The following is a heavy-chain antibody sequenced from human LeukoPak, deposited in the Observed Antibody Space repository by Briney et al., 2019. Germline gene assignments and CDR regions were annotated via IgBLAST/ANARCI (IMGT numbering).Heavy chain of an antibody. J-gene: IGHJ4*02. D-gene: IGHD1-7*01. V-gene: IGHV4-30-4*08. CDR3: ARARELQYYFDY. CDR1: GGSISSGSYS. CDR2: IYYSGST. Sequence: SETLSLTCTVSGGSISSGSYSWNWIRQPPGKGLEWIGYIYYSGSTYYNPSLKSRVTISVDTSKNQFSLKLSSVTAADTAVYYCARARELQYYFDYWGQGTLVTVSS.